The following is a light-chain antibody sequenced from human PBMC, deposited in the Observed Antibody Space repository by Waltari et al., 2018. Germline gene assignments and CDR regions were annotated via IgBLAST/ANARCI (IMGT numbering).Light chain of an antibody. CDR2: GAS. CDR3: QQYGSL. Sequence: EIVLTQSPGTLSLSPGERATLSCRASQSVSSSYLAWYQQKPGQAPMLLIYGASSRATGIPDRVSGSGSGTDFTLTISRLEPEDFAVYYCQQYGSLFGPGTKVDIK. CDR1: QSVSSSY. J-gene: IGKJ3*01. V-gene: IGKV3-20*01.